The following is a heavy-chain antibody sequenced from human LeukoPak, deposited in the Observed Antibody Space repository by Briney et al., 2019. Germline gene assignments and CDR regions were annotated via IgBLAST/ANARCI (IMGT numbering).Heavy chain of an antibody. Sequence: SETLSLACTVSGGSISSSSYYWGWIRQPPGKGLEWIGSIYYSGSTYYNPSLKSRVTISVDTSKNQFPLKLSSVTAADTAVYYCARAPHKIYVWGSYRHQSGAFDIWGQGTMVTVSS. V-gene: IGHV4-39*06. CDR2: IYYSGST. CDR3: ARAPHKIYVWGSYRHQSGAFDI. CDR1: GGSISSSSYY. D-gene: IGHD3-16*02. J-gene: IGHJ3*02.